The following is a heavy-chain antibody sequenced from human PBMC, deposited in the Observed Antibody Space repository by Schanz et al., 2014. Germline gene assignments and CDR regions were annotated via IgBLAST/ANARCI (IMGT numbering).Heavy chain of an antibody. CDR3: VRDILHRVYDSGSP. J-gene: IGHJ5*02. V-gene: IGHV3-7*01. Sequence: EMQLLESGGGLAQPGGSLRLSCAASGFTLSNYAMSWVRQAPGKGLEWVANIKKDGSEKYYVDSVKGRFTISRDNAKNSLFLHMNSLRAEDTAVYYCVRDILHRVYDSGSPWGQGTLVTVSS. D-gene: IGHD3-10*01. CDR1: GFTLSNYA. CDR2: IKKDGSEK.